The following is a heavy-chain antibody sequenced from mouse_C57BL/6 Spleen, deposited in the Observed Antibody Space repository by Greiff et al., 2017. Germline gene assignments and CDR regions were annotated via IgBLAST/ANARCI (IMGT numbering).Heavy chain of an antibody. CDR2: ISYDGSN. Sequence: DVQLQESGPGLVKPSQSLSLTCSVTGYSITSGYYWNWIRQFPGNKLEWMGYISYDGSNNYNPSLKNRISITRDTSKNKFFLKLNSVTTEDTATYYCAQAFYGSRDYWGQGTTLTVSS. V-gene: IGHV3-6*01. CDR3: AQAFYGSRDY. J-gene: IGHJ2*01. CDR1: GYSITSGYY. D-gene: IGHD1-1*01.